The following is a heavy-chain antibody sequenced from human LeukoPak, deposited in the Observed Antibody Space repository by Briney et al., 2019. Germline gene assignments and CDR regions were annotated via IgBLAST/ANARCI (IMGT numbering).Heavy chain of an antibody. Sequence: GSLRLSCAASGFTLSDYYMSRIRQAPGKGLEWVSYIRSSGSTKYYADSVKGRFTISRDNSNNTLYLQMKSLRVDDTAVYYCARAPIYTGYALDYWGQGTLVTVSS. CDR1: GFTLSDYY. CDR3: ARAPIYTGYALDY. D-gene: IGHD5-12*01. V-gene: IGHV3-11*01. J-gene: IGHJ4*02. CDR2: IRSSGSTK.